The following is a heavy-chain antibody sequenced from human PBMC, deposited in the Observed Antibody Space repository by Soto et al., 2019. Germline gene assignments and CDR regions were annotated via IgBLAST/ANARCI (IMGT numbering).Heavy chain of an antibody. Sequence: PSETLSLTCTVSGGSISSYYWSWIRQPPGKGLEWIGYIYYSGSTNYNPSLKSRVTISVDTSKNQFSLKLSSVTAADTAVYYCARGDYDILPGYTYYYYYGMDVWGRGTTVTVSS. V-gene: IGHV4-59*01. CDR3: ARGDYDILPGYTYYYYYGMDV. D-gene: IGHD3-9*01. CDR2: IYYSGST. J-gene: IGHJ6*02. CDR1: GGSISSYY.